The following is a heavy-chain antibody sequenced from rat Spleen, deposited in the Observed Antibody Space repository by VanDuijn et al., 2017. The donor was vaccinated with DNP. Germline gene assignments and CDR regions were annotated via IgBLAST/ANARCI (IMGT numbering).Heavy chain of an antibody. J-gene: IGHJ2*01. D-gene: IGHD4-3*01. V-gene: IGHV5S13*01. CDR1: GFTFSDYY. CDR2: ISTGGGNT. Sequence: EVQLVESGGDLVQPGRSLKLFCAASGFTFSDYYMAWIRQAPTKGLEWVASISTGGGNTYYRDSVKGRLTISRDNAKNTQYLQMDSLRSEDTATYYCVRWNSGHFDYWGQGVMVPVSS. CDR3: VRWNSGHFDY.